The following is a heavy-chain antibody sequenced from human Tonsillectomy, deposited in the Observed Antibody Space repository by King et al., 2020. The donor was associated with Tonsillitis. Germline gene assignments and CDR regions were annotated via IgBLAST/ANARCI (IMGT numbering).Heavy chain of an antibody. D-gene: IGHD3-22*01. J-gene: IGHJ2*01. V-gene: IGHV3-30*18. CDR2: ISYDGTNK. Sequence: VQLVESGGGVVQPGRSLRLSCAASGFTFSSYGMHWVRQAPGKGLEWVAVISYDGTNKYYADSVKGRFTMSRDNSKNTLYLQMHSLSAEDTAVYSCAKGYDSSGYYSEYFDLWGRGTLVTVSS. CDR3: AKGYDSSGYYSEYFDL. CDR1: GFTFSSYG.